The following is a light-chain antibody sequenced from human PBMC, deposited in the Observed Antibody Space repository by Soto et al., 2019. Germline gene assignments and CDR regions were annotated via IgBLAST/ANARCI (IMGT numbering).Light chain of an antibody. CDR1: QSVSSK. CDR2: GAS. CDR3: QQYNNWPKT. Sequence: EIVMTQSPATLSVSTGERATLSCRASQSVSSKLAWYQQKPGQAPRLLIYGASTRATGIPARFSGSGSGTEFTLTISSLQSEDFAVYYCQQYNNWPKTFGQGTKVDIK. V-gene: IGKV3-15*01. J-gene: IGKJ1*01.